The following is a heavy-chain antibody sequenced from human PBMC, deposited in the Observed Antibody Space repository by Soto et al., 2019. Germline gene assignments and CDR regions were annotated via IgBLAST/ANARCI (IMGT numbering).Heavy chain of an antibody. D-gene: IGHD4-4*01. Sequence: PSETLSLTCTVSGGSVSSGSYYWSWIRQPPGKGLECIGYIYYSGSTNYNPSLKSRVTISLDTSMNQFSLKLSSVTAADTALYYCARGGDPLHQFAPPGQGTLVIVSS. CDR2: IYYSGST. CDR3: ARGGDPLHQFAP. J-gene: IGHJ5*02. V-gene: IGHV4-61*01. CDR1: GGSVSSGSYY.